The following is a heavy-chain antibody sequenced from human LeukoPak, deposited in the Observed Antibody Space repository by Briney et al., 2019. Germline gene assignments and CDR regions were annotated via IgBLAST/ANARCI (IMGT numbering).Heavy chain of an antibody. V-gene: IGHV4-31*03. D-gene: IGHD1-26*01. J-gene: IGHJ6*02. CDR3: ARGSGSYYYYGMDV. CDR2: IYYSGST. CDR1: GGSLSSGGYY. Sequence: SETLSLTCTVSGGSLSSGGYYWSWIRQHPGTGLEWIGYIYYSGSTYYNPSLKSRVTISVDTSKNQFSLKLSSVTAADTAVYYCARGSGSYYYYGMDVWGQGTTVTVSS.